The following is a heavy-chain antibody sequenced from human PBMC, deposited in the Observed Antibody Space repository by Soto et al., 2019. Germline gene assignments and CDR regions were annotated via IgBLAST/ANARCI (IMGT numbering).Heavy chain of an antibody. CDR3: AKEGCGILTGYWNYFDY. CDR1: GVTFSSYA. D-gene: IGHD3-9*01. CDR2: ISGSGGST. V-gene: IGHV3-23*01. J-gene: IGHJ4*02. Sequence: PGGSLRLSSAASGVTFSSYAMSWVRQAPGKGLEWVSAISGSGGSTYYADSVKGRFTISRDNSKNTLYLQMNSLRAEDTAVYYCAKEGCGILTGYWNYFDYWGQGPLVTVSS.